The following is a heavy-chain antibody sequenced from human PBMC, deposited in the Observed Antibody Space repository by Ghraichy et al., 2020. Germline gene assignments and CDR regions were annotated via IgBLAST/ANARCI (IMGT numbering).Heavy chain of an antibody. Sequence: GSLRLSCVASGFTFSSYSMNWVRQAPGKGLEWISFISSTGDTVAYADSVKGRFTISRDDAKNSLYLQMNSLGDDDTAVYYCAKDPGRAAGYWGQGTLVTVSS. CDR2: ISSTGDTV. D-gene: IGHD6-19*01. V-gene: IGHV3-48*02. CDR3: AKDPGRAAGY. CDR1: GFTFSSYS. J-gene: IGHJ4*02.